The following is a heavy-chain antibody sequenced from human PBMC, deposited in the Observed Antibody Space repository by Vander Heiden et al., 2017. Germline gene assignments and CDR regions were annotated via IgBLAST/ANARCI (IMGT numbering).Heavy chain of an antibody. CDR2: IRNKAASHTT. Sequence: EVQLVESGGGLVQPGGSLRLSCVGRGFTFSDHYMDWVRQAPGKGLEWVGRIRNKAASHTTAYAASVEGRFAISRDDSKNSLYLQLNSLKTEDTAMYYCATSPSSGYNWGQGTQVTVSS. V-gene: IGHV3-72*01. J-gene: IGHJ1*01. D-gene: IGHD3-22*01. CDR1: GFTFSDHY. CDR3: ATSPSSGYN.